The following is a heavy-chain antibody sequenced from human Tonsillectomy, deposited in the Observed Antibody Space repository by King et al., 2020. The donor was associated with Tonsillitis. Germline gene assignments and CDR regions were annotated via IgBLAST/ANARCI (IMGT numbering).Heavy chain of an antibody. J-gene: IGHJ4*02. CDR3: ARALYCSGGSCYYCDY. D-gene: IGHD2-15*01. CDR2: INPNTGGT. V-gene: IGHV1-2*02. Sequence: QLVQSGAEVAKPGASVKVSCKASGYTFTDYYMHWVRQAPGQGLEWMGWINPNTGGTNYAQKFQGRVTMTRDTSISTAYMELSRLRSDDTAVYYCARALYCSGGSCYYCDYWGQGTLVTVS. CDR1: GYTFTDYY.